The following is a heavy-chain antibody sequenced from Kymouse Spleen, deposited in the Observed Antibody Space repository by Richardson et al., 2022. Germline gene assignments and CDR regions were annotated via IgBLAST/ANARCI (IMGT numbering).Heavy chain of an antibody. Sequence: QLQLQESGPGLVKPSETLSLTCTVSGGSISSSSYYWGWIRQPPGKGLEWIGSIYYSGSTYYNPSLKSRVTISVDTSKNQFSLKLSSVTAADTAVYYCARRELELLYYYYYGMDVWGQGTTVTVSS. CDR2: IYYSGST. CDR1: GGSISSSSYY. V-gene: IGHV4-39*01. J-gene: IGHJ6*02. D-gene: IGHD1-7*01. CDR3: ARRELELLYYYYYGMDV.